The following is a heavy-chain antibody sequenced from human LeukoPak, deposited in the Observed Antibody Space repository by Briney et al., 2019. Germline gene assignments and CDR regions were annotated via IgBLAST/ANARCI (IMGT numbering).Heavy chain of an antibody. V-gene: IGHV3-66*01. D-gene: IGHD6-13*01. J-gene: IGHJ4*02. Sequence: GGSLRLSCAASGFTVSGNYMSWVRQAPGKGLEWVSVLYSGGSTYYADSVKGRFTISRDNSKNTLYLQMNSLRAEDTAVYYCASGYSSSWYSADFDYWGQGTLVTVSS. CDR3: ASGYSSSWYSADFDY. CDR1: GFTVSGNY. CDR2: LYSGGST.